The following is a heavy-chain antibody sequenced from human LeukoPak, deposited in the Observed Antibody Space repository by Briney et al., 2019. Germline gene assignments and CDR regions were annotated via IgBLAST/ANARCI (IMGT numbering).Heavy chain of an antibody. D-gene: IGHD6-13*01. J-gene: IGHJ4*02. CDR2: IYYSGST. Sequence: SETLSLTCTVSGGSISSSSYYWGWIRQPPGKGLEWIGSIYYSGSTYYNPSLKSRVTISVDTSKNQFSLKLSSVTAADTAGYYCARQGATIAGPPFYFDYWGQGTLVTVSS. CDR3: ARQGATIAGPPFYFDY. V-gene: IGHV4-39*01. CDR1: GGSISSSSYY.